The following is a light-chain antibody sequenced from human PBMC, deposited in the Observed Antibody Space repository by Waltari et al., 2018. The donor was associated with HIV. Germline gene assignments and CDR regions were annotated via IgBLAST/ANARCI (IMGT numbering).Light chain of an antibody. CDR1: QSVNTN. CDR3: QQYNNWLT. CDR2: DVS. Sequence: IGMTQAPATLSVSPGVRATLSCRASQSVNTNLAWYQQKPGQAPRLLIYDVSTRATGIPARFSGSGSGTEFTLTISSLQSEDFAIYYCQQYNNWLTFGGGTKVEIK. V-gene: IGKV3-15*01. J-gene: IGKJ4*01.